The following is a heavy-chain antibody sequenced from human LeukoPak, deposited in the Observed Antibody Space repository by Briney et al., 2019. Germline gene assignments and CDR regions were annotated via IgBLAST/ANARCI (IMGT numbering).Heavy chain of an antibody. CDR3: ARDPYSSSSVFFYYYMNV. V-gene: IGHV3-30-3*01. J-gene: IGHJ6*03. Sequence: HPGGSLRLSCAASGFTFSSYAMHWVRQAPGKGLEWVAVISYDGSNKYYADSVKGRFTISRDNSKNMLYLQMNSLRAEDTAVYYCARDPYSSSSVFFYYYMNVWGKGTTVAVSS. CDR1: GFTFSSYA. CDR2: ISYDGSNK. D-gene: IGHD6-6*01.